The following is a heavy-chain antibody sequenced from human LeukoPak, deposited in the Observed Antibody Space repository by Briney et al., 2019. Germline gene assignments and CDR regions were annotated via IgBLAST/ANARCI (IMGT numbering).Heavy chain of an antibody. CDR1: GYTFSSYG. D-gene: IGHD6-6*01. V-gene: IGHV1-18*01. Sequence: ASVKVSCKASGYTFSSYGFTWVRQAPGQGLEWMGWISTSKGNTDYAQKFQGRVTMTTDTSTSTAYMELKSLRSDDTAVYYCARAIASSSEDAFDIWGQGTMVTVSS. CDR2: ISTSKGNT. CDR3: ARAIASSSEDAFDI. J-gene: IGHJ3*02.